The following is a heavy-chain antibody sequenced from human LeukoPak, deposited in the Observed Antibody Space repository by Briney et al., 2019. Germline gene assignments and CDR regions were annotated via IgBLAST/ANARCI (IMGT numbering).Heavy chain of an antibody. CDR1: GFTVSSNY. CDR2: IYNNDNT. Sequence: GGSLRLSCAASGFTVSSNYMSWVRQAPGKGPEWVSLIYNNDNTYYADSVEGRFTISRDNSKNTLYLQMNSLRAEDTAMYYCARYRVIAGTPTYLDYWGQGTLVTVSS. J-gene: IGHJ4*02. D-gene: IGHD2-15*01. V-gene: IGHV3-53*01. CDR3: ARYRVIAGTPTYLDY.